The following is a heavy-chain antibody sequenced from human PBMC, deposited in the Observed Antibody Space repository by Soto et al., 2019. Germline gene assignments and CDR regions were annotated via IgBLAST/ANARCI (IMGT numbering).Heavy chain of an antibody. CDR1: GFTFSSYS. D-gene: IGHD2-2*01. J-gene: IGHJ4*02. CDR3: ARVWGIVVVPVISPVVY. V-gene: IGHV3-21*01. CDR2: ISSSSSYI. Sequence: EVQLVESGGGLVKPGGSLRLSCAASGFTFSSYSMNWVRQAPGKGLEWVSSISSSSSYIYYADSVKGRFTISRDNAKNSLYLQMNSLRAEDTAVYYCARVWGIVVVPVISPVVYWGQGTLVTVSS.